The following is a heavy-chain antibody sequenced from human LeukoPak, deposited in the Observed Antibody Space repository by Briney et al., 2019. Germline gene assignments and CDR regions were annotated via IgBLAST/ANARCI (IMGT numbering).Heavy chain of an antibody. CDR3: ARVGEQQLEYYFDY. Sequence: PGGSLRLSCAASGFTFDDYAMHWVRQAPGKGLEWVSGISWNSGSIGYADSVKGRFTISRDNAKNSLYLQMNSLRAEDTAVYYCARVGEQQLEYYFDYWGQGTLVTVSS. V-gene: IGHV3-9*01. D-gene: IGHD6-13*01. J-gene: IGHJ4*02. CDR2: ISWNSGSI. CDR1: GFTFDDYA.